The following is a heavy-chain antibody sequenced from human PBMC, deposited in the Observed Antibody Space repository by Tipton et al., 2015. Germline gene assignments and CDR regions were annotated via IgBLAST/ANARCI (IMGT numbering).Heavy chain of an antibody. CDR3: ARGEIGDFDS. V-gene: IGHV4-59*08. Sequence: TLSLTCTVSDGSISAYYWSWIRQPPGKGLEWIGFIYYSGTSIYSPSLEGRVTISVDTSKNQFSLQLKSVTAADTAVYYCARGEIGDFDSWGQGTLVTVSS. CDR1: DGSISAYY. CDR2: IYYSGTS. J-gene: IGHJ4*02. D-gene: IGHD4-17*01.